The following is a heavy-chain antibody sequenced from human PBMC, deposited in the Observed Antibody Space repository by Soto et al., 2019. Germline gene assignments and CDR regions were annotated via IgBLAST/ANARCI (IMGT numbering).Heavy chain of an antibody. Sequence: QVQLVQSGAEVKKPGSSVKVSCKASGGTFSSYAISWVRQAPGQGLEWMGGIIPIFGTANYAQKFQGRVTITADESTSTAYMELSSLRSEDTAVYYCARDDCTMVRGVIIAAFDYWGQGTLVTVSS. D-gene: IGHD3-10*01. J-gene: IGHJ4*02. CDR2: IIPIFGTA. V-gene: IGHV1-69*01. CDR3: ARDDCTMVRGVIIAAFDY. CDR1: GGTFSSYA.